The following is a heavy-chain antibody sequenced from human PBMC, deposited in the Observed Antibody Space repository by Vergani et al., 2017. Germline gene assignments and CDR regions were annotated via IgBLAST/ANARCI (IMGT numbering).Heavy chain of an antibody. D-gene: IGHD3-10*01. V-gene: IGHV3-43D*03. CDR1: GFTFDDYA. Sequence: EVQLVESGGVVVQPGGSLRLSCAASGFTFDDYAMHWVRQAPGKGLVWVSLISWDGGSTYYADSVKGRFTISRDNSKNSLYLQMNSLRAEDTALYYCAKEKRDSVGWFGEFDYWGQGTLVTVSS. J-gene: IGHJ4*02. CDR2: ISWDGGST. CDR3: AKEKRDSVGWFGEFDY.